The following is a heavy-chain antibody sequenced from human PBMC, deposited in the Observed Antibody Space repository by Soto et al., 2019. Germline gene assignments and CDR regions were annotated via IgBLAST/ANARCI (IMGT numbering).Heavy chain of an antibody. CDR2: IWNDGSSR. CDR1: GFTFSNYG. J-gene: IGHJ4*02. Sequence: QVQLVESGGGVVQPGRSLRLSCEASGFTFSNYGMHWVRQAPGKGLEWVAVIWNDGSSRYYADSVKGRFTVSRDNSKNTLFVQMNNVRDEDTAVYYCARPDLVAAIGAALDYWGQGTLVTVSS. CDR3: ARPDLVAAIGAALDY. V-gene: IGHV3-33*01. D-gene: IGHD5-12*01.